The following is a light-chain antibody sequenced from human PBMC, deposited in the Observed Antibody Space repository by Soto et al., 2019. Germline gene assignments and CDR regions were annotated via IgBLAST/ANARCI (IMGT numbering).Light chain of an antibody. CDR1: QSVTNRY. Sequence: EIVLTQSPGTLSLSPGERATLSCRASQSVTNRYLAWYRQKPGQAPRLLIFGASIRDTGIPDRFSGSGSGTDFTITINRLEPEDFAVYYCQKYGSSPGTFGQGTKVEIK. CDR2: GAS. J-gene: IGKJ1*01. V-gene: IGKV3-20*01. CDR3: QKYGSSPGT.